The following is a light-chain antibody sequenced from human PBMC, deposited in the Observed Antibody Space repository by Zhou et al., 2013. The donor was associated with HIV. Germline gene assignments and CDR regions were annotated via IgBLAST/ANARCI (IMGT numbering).Light chain of an antibody. V-gene: IGKV3-20*01. Sequence: EIVMTQSPATLSVSPGERATLSCRASQRVSSDLAWYQQKPGQAPRLLIYGASTRATGIPDRFSGSGSGTDFTLTISRLEPEDSAVYHCQQYGSSPWTFGQGTKVEIK. CDR2: GAS. CDR1: QRVSSD. J-gene: IGKJ1*01. CDR3: QQYGSSPWT.